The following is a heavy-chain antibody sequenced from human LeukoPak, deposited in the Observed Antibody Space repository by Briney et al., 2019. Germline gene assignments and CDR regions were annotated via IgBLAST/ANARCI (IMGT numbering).Heavy chain of an antibody. J-gene: IGHJ4*02. CDR2: FYDSVST. CDR3: ATGIVATIEF. V-gene: IGHV4-61*08. CDR1: GGSVSSGGYY. Sequence: SETLSLTCTVSGGSVSSGGYYWSWIRQPPGKGLEWIGFFYDSVSTNYNPSLKSRVTISVDTSKNQFSLRLSTVTAADTAVYYCATGIVATIEFWGQGTLVTVSS. D-gene: IGHD5-12*01.